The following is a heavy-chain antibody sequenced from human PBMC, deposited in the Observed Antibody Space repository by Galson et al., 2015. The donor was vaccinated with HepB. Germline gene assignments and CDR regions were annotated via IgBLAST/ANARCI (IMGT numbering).Heavy chain of an antibody. Sequence: SLRLSCAASGFTFSDYYMSWIRQAPGKGLEWVSYISSSGSTIYYADSVKGRFTISRDNAKNSLYLQMNSLRAEDTAVYYCARELGWELEDYYYGMDVWGQGTTVTVSS. D-gene: IGHD1-26*01. J-gene: IGHJ6*02. V-gene: IGHV3-11*01. CDR3: ARELGWELEDYYYGMDV. CDR1: GFTFSDYY. CDR2: ISSSGSTI.